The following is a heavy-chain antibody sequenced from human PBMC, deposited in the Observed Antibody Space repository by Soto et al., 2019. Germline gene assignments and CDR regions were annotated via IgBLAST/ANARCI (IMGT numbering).Heavy chain of an antibody. CDR3: ARTHTRYCSGGSCLSNWFDP. V-gene: IGHV4-30-4*01. Sequence: SETPSPTCTVSGGSIRSGGYYWGWVRQPPGEGLGWIGYIYYSGSTYYNPSLKSRVTISVDTSKYQFSLKLSSVTAADTAVCYCARTHTRYCSGGSCLSNWFDPWGQGTLVTVSS. CDR1: GGSIRSGGYY. CDR2: IYYSGST. D-gene: IGHD2-15*01. J-gene: IGHJ5*02.